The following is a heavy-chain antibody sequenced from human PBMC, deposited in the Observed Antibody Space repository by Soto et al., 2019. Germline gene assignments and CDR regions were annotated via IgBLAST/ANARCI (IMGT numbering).Heavy chain of an antibody. CDR2: IYTSGST. CDR1: GGSISSYY. D-gene: IGHD6-6*01. J-gene: IGHJ4*02. V-gene: IGHV4-4*07. CDR3: ARDVRSSSSSGRDMGVFDY. Sequence: TSETLSLTCTVSGGSISSYYWSWIRQPAGKGLEWIGRIYTSGSTNYNPSLKSRVTMSVDTSKNQFSLKLSSVTAADTAVYYCARDVRSSSSSGRDMGVFDYWGQGTLVTVYS.